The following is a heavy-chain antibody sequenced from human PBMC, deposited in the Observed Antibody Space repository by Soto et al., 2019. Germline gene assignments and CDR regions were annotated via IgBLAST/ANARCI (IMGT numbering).Heavy chain of an antibody. Sequence: ASVKVSCKASGYTFTGYYMHWVRQAPGQGLEWMGWINPNSGGTNYAQKFQGWVTMTRDTSISTAYMELSRLRSDDTAVYYCAKAADKSGSSRHHYYYGMDVWGQGTTVTVSS. V-gene: IGHV1-2*04. CDR1: GYTFTGYY. CDR3: AKAADKSGSSRHHYYYGMDV. D-gene: IGHD6-13*01. J-gene: IGHJ6*02. CDR2: INPNSGGT.